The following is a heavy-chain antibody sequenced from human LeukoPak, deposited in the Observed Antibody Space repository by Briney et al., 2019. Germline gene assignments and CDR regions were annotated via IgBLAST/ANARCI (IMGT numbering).Heavy chain of an antibody. CDR2: ISSDSGAI. CDR1: GFILSSYS. D-gene: IGHD6-13*01. Sequence: GGFLRLSCAASGFILSSYSMNWVRQAPGKGLEWVSDISSDSGAIYYADSVKGRFTISRDNAKNSLFLQMNSLRAEDTALYYCAKGVAAADSYYYGMDVWGQGTTVTVSS. CDR3: AKGVAAADSYYYGMDV. J-gene: IGHJ6*02. V-gene: IGHV3-48*04.